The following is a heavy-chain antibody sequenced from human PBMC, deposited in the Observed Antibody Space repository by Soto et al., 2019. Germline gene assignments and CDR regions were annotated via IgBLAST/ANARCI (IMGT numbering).Heavy chain of an antibody. D-gene: IGHD3-22*01. V-gene: IGHV2-26*01. CDR1: GFSLSNARMG. CDR2: IFSNDEK. J-gene: IGHJ4*02. CDR3: ARSARGSGYPS. Sequence: QVTLKESGPVLVKPTETLTLTCTVSGFSLSNARMGVSWIRQPPGKALEWLAHIFSNDEKSYSTSLKSRLTXAXGTPKRQVVLTMTNMDPVDTATYYCARSARGSGYPSWGQGTLVTVSS.